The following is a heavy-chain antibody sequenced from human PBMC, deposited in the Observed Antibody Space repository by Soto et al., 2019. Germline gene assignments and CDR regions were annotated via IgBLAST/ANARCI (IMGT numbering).Heavy chain of an antibody. J-gene: IGHJ4*02. CDR1: GGSISSSSYY. V-gene: IGHV4-39*01. CDR2: IYYSWST. CDR3: ARILISSSYGTETPLR. Sequence: SETLSLTCAVSGGSISSSSYYWGWIRQPPGKGLEWIGSIYYSWSTYYNPSLKSRVTISVDTSKNQFSLKLSSVTAADTAVYYCARILISSSYGTETPLRWGQGTLVTVSS. D-gene: IGHD5-18*01.